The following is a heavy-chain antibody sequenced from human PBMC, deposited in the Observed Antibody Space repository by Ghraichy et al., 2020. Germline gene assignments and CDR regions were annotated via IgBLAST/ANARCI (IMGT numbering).Heavy chain of an antibody. Sequence: GGSLRLSCAASGFTVSSNYMSWVRQAPGKGLEWDSVMYSGGSTYYADSVKGRFTISRANSKNTLYLQMNSLRAEDTAVYYCARDSGLYWFFDLWGRGTLVTVSS. CDR2: MYSGGST. J-gene: IGHJ2*01. CDR1: GFTVSSNY. CDR3: ARDSGLYWFFDL. V-gene: IGHV3-53*01.